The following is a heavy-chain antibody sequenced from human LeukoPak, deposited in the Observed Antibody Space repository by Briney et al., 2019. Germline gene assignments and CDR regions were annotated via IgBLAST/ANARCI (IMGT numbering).Heavy chain of an antibody. J-gene: IGHJ4*02. CDR1: GFTVSSNY. V-gene: IGHV3-53*01. Sequence: GGSLRLSCAASGFTVSSNYMTWVRQAPGKGLEWVSVIYSGGNTYYADSVKGRFTMSRDNSKNTLYLQMNSLRAEDTAVYYCAKEKGDGLPFDYWGQGTLITVSS. CDR2: IYSGGNT. D-gene: IGHD5-24*01. CDR3: AKEKGDGLPFDY.